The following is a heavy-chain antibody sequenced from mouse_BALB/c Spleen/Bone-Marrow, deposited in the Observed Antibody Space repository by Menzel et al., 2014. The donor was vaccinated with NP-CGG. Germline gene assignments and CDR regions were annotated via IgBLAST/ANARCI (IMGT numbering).Heavy chain of an antibody. CDR2: INPSIGYT. CDR1: GYIFTSYT. CDR3: AREGTYYAYFDY. J-gene: IGHJ2*01. Sequence: VQLQQSAAELARPGASVKLSCKASGYIFTSYTIQWIKQRPGQGLEWIGYINPSIGYTEYNQKFKDKTTLTADTSPSTTYMQLSSLTSEDSAVYYCAREGTYYAYFDYWGQGTTLTVSS. D-gene: IGHD1-1*01. V-gene: IGHV1-4*02.